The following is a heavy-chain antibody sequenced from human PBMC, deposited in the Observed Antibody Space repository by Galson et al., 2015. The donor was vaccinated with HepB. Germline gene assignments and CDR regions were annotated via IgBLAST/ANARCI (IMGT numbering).Heavy chain of an antibody. CDR2: ISGSGGST. D-gene: IGHD3-3*01. J-gene: IGHJ5*02. CDR3: AKHWYYDFWSGYNNWFDP. Sequence: SLRLSCAASGFTFSSYAMSWVRQAPGKGLEWVSAISGSGGSTYYADSVKGRFTISRDNSKNTLYLQMNSLRAEDTAVYYCAKHWYYDFWSGYNNWFDPWGQGTLVTVSS. V-gene: IGHV3-23*01. CDR1: GFTFSSYA.